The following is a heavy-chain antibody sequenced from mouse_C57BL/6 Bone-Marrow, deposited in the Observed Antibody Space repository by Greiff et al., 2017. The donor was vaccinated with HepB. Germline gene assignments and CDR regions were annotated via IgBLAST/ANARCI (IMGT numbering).Heavy chain of an antibody. D-gene: IGHD3-2*02. J-gene: IGHJ4*01. CDR1: GYTFTSYG. CDR3: ARSGQLRLRDYAMDY. CDR2: IYPRSGNT. V-gene: IGHV1-81*01. Sequence: IQLQQSGAELARPGASVKLSCKASGYTFTSYGISWVKQRTGQGLEWIGEIYPRSGNTYYNEKFKGKATLTADKSSSTAYMELRSLTSEDSAVYFCARSGQLRLRDYAMDYWGQGTSVTVSS.